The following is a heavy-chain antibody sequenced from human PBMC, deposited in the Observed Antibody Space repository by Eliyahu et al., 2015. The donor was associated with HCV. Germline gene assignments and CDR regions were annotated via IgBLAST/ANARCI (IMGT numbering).Heavy chain of an antibody. CDR1: GFXFISNA. V-gene: IGHV3-23*01. J-gene: IGHJ4*02. CDR2: ISGGGGST. Sequence: EVQLLESGGGLVEPGGSLRLSCAASGFXFISNAMSWVRQAPGKGLEWVSDISGGGGSTFYADSVKGRFTVSRDNSKNTLYLQMNSLRAEDTAVYYCAKEGGYSYGPHNYWGQGTLVTVSS. CDR3: AKEGGYSYGPHNY. D-gene: IGHD5-18*01.